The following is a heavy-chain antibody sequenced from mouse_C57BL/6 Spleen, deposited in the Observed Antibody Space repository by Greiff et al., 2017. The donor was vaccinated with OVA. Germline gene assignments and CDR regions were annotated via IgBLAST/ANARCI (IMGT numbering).Heavy chain of an antibody. CDR3: ASYYYGSDAMDY. CDR1: GFSLTSYG. D-gene: IGHD1-1*01. Sequence: VQLQESGPGLVQPSQSLSITCTVSGFSLTSYGVHWVRQSPGKGLEWLGVIWSGGSTDYNAAFISRLSISKDNSKSQVFFKMNSLQADDTAIYYCASYYYGSDAMDYWGQGTSVTVSS. V-gene: IGHV2-2*01. J-gene: IGHJ4*01. CDR2: IWSGGST.